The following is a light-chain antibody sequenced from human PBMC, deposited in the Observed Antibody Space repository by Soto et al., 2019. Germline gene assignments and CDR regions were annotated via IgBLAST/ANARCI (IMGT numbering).Light chain of an antibody. CDR1: QSISSW. CDR3: QQYNSYWT. Sequence: DIPMTQSPSTLSASVGDRVTITCRASQSISSWLAWYQHKPGKAPKLLIYKVSSLDSGVPSRFSGSGSGTEFTLTISSLQPDDFATYYCQQYNSYWTFGQGTKVEIK. V-gene: IGKV1-5*03. CDR2: KVS. J-gene: IGKJ1*01.